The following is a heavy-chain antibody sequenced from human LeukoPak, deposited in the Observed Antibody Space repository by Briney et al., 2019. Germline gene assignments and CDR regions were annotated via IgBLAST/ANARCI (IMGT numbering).Heavy chain of an antibody. CDR3: ARDYGGNSIDY. J-gene: IGHJ4*02. V-gene: IGHV3-7*05. CDR2: IKQDGSET. D-gene: IGHD4-23*01. CDR1: RFTFSSYW. Sequence: GGSLRLSCAASRFTFSSYWMSWVRQAPGKGLEWVANIKQDGSETYYVDSVKGRFTISRDNAKNSVYLHMNGLRAEDTAVYYCARDYGGNSIDYWGQGTLVTVSS.